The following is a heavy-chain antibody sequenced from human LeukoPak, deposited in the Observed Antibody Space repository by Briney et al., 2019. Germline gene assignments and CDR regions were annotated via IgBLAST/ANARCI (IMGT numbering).Heavy chain of an antibody. V-gene: IGHV3-30-3*01. J-gene: IGHJ6*02. CDR3: AREYCDRTRCYGMDV. D-gene: IGHD2-2*01. CDR2: ISYDGSDE. Sequence: GGSLRLSCAASGFTFSSYAIHWVRQAPGKGLDWVAVISYDGSDEYYADSVKGRFTISRDNSKKTMYLQMNSLRVEDTAVYYCAREYCDRTRCYGMDVWGRGTTVTVSS. CDR1: GFTFSSYA.